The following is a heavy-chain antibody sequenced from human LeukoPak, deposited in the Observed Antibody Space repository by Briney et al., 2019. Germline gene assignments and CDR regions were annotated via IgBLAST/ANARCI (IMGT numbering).Heavy chain of an antibody. D-gene: IGHD4-17*01. Sequence: PSETLSLTCAVYGGSFSGYYWSWIRQPPGKGLEWIGEINHSGSTNYNPSLKSRVTISVDTSKNQFSLKLSSVTAADTAVYYCAGDYGDYNYYFDYWGQGTLVTVSS. J-gene: IGHJ4*02. CDR2: INHSGST. CDR3: AGDYGDYNYYFDY. V-gene: IGHV4-34*01. CDR1: GGSFSGYY.